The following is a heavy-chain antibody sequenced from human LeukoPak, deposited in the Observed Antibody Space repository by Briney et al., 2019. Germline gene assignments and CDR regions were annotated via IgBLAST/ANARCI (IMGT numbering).Heavy chain of an antibody. CDR2: VSGYNGNT. CDR3: ARERSYRGSTNCHLFDY. J-gene: IGHJ4*02. Sequence: ASVKVSCKASGYTFTSYGITWVRQAPGQGLEWMGWVSGYNGNTRYAQIVQGRVTMTTDTSTSTAYMELRSLRSDDTAVYYCARERSYRGSTNCHLFDYWGQGALVTVSS. V-gene: IGHV1-18*01. CDR1: GYTFTSYG. D-gene: IGHD2-2*01.